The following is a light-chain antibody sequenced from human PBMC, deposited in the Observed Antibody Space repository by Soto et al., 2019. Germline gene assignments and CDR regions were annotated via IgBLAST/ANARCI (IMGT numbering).Light chain of an antibody. CDR1: QAIFNY. CDR2: GAS. V-gene: IGKV3-15*01. CDR3: HQYNSWPRGT. Sequence: TQSPIFLSASVGDRVTISCRASQAIFNYLAWCQQKPGQPPRLLLYGASTRATGIPVRFRGSGSGTEFTLTISSLQSEDSAVYYCHQYNSWPRGTFGPGTKVEIK. J-gene: IGKJ3*01.